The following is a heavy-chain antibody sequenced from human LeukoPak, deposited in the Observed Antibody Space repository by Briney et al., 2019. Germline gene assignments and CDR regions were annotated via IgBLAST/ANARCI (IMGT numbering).Heavy chain of an antibody. CDR2: IYTSGST. V-gene: IGHV4-61*02. CDR3: ARALTGEMFDY. D-gene: IGHD7-27*01. CDR1: GGSISSGSYY. Sequence: SQTLSLTCSVSGGSISSGSYYWSWIRQPAGTGLEWIGRIYTSGSTNYNPSLKSRVTISVDTSKSQFSLKLSSVAAADTAVYYCARALTGEMFDYWGQGTLVTVSS. J-gene: IGHJ4*02.